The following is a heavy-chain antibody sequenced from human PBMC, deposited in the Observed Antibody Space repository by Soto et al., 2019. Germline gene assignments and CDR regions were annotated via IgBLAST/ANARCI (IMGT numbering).Heavy chain of an antibody. CDR3: ARDLKRGPGSYYEIDY. J-gene: IGHJ4*02. Sequence: PGGSLRLSCAASGFTFSSYAMHWVRQAPGKGLEWVAVISYDGSNKYYADSVKGRFTISRDNSKNTLYLQMNSLRAEDTAVYYCARDLKRGPGSYYEIDYWGQGTLVTVSS. CDR2: ISYDGSNK. D-gene: IGHD1-26*01. V-gene: IGHV3-30-3*01. CDR1: GFTFSSYA.